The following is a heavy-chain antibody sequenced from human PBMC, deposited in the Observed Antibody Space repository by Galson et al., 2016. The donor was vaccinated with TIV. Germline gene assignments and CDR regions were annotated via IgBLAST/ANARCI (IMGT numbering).Heavy chain of an antibody. CDR2: IKEDGSEK. J-gene: IGHJ2*01. V-gene: IGHV3-7*03. D-gene: IGHD6-13*01. CDR1: GFTFRSYW. CDR3: ARSYSSSRSGWYFDL. Sequence: SLRLSCAASGFTFRSYWMSWVRQAPGKGLEWVANIKEDGSEKYYVDSVKGRFTISRDNAKNSLYVQMNSLRDEDTAVYYCARSYSSSRSGWYFDLWGRGTLVTVSS.